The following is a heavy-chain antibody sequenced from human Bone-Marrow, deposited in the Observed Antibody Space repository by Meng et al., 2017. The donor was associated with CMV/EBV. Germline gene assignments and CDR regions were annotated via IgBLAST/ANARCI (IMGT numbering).Heavy chain of an antibody. V-gene: IGHV1-69*02. CDR1: GGTFSSYT. Sequence: SVKVSCKASGGTFSSYTISWVRQAPGQGLEWMGRIIPILGIANYAQKFQGRVTITADKSTSTAYMELSSLRSEDTAVYYCASTSHYDFWSGYSGGNWFDPWGPGPLVTCFS. CDR2: IIPILGIA. CDR3: ASTSHYDFWSGYSGGNWFDP. D-gene: IGHD3-3*01. J-gene: IGHJ5*02.